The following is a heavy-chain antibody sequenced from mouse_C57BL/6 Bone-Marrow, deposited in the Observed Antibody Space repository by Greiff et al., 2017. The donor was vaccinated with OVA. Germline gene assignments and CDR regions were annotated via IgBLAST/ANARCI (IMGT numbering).Heavy chain of an antibody. V-gene: IGHV6-3*01. CDR2: IRLKSDNYAT. Sequence: EVKLMESGGGLVQPGGSMKLSCVASGFTFSNYWMNWVRQSPEKGLEWVAQIRLKSDNYATHYAESVKGRFTISRDDSKSSVYLQMNNLRAEDTGIYYCTSNYRVYYYAMDYWGQGTSVTVSS. D-gene: IGHD2-5*01. CDR3: TSNYRVYYYAMDY. J-gene: IGHJ4*01. CDR1: GFTFSNYW.